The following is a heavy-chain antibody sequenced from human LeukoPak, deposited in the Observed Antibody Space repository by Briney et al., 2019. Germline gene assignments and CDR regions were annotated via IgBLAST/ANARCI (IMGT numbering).Heavy chain of an antibody. V-gene: IGHV4-38-2*02. Sequence: SETLSLTCIVSGYSISSGYYWGWIRPVPGKGLEWIGSIHHSGTTYYNASLKSRVTISVDTSKNQFSLKLSSVAAADTAVYYCARNVGTTTIHYYYMDVWGKGTTVTVSS. CDR3: ARNVGTTTIHYYYMDV. CDR1: GYSISSGYY. CDR2: IHHSGTT. J-gene: IGHJ6*03. D-gene: IGHD1-26*01.